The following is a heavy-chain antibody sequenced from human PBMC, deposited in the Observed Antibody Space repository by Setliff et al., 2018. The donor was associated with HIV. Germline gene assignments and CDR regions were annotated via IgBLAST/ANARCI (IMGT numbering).Heavy chain of an antibody. J-gene: IGHJ1*01. D-gene: IGHD1-26*01. CDR1: GYTLSELS. V-gene: IGHV1-24*01. CDR2: FDPQDGET. Sequence: GASVKVSCKVYGYTLSELSIHWVRQAPGKGLEWMGYFDPQDGETVYAPKFLGRIAMTEDTSADTAYMELSRLRSEDTAVYYCTTGLRWLVESTGKYFQQWGQGTLVTVSS. CDR3: TTGLRWLVESTGKYFQQ.